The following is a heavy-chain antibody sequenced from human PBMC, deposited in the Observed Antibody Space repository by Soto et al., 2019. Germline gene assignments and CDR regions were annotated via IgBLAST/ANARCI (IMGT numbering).Heavy chain of an antibody. D-gene: IGHD5-12*01. CDR3: ARVLTVDIGYYFDY. CDR1: GGSISSSSYY. CDR2: IYYSGST. V-gene: IGHV4-39*01. Sequence: SETLSLTCTVSGGSISSSSYYWGWIRQPPGKGLEWIGSIYYSGSTYYNPSLKSRVTISVDTSKNQFSLKLSSVTAADTAVYYCARVLTVDIGYYFDYWGRGTLVTVSS. J-gene: IGHJ4*02.